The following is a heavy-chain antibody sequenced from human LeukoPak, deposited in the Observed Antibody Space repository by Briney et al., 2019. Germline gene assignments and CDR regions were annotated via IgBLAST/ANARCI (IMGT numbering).Heavy chain of an antibody. J-gene: IGHJ4*02. CDR3: ARSLRVAVAASY. V-gene: IGHV3-7*01. CDR1: GFTFSSYW. D-gene: IGHD6-19*01. CDR2: IKQDGSEK. Sequence: PGGSLRLSCTTSGFTFSSYWMSWVRQAPGKGLEWVANIKQDGSEKYYVDSLKGRFTISRDNAKNSLYLQTNSLTAEDTAIYYCARSLRVAVAASYWGQGTLVTVSS.